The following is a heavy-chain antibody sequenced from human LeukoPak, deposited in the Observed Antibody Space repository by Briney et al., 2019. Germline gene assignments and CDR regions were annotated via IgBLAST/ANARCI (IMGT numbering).Heavy chain of an antibody. CDR2: IKQDGSEK. CDR1: GFTFSSYW. D-gene: IGHD6-13*01. J-gene: IGHJ4*02. CDR3: ARGGGYSSSWY. V-gene: IGHV3-7*03. Sequence: GGSLRLSCAASGFTFSSYWMSWVRQAPGKGLEWVANIKQDGSEKYYVDSVRGRFTISRDNAKNSLYLQMNSLRAEDTAVYYCARGGGYSSSWYWGQGTLVTVSS.